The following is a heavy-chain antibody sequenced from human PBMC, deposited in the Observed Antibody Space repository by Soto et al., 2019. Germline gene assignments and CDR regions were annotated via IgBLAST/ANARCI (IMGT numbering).Heavy chain of an antibody. CDR2: IYHSGNT. CDR1: GYSISLGYY. D-gene: IGHD5-12*01. CDR3: ARRRDGYTGVWFDP. J-gene: IGHJ5*02. V-gene: IGHV4-38-2*01. Sequence: PSQTLSLTCAVSGYSISLGYYWGWIRQPPGKGLEWIGSIYHSGNTYYNPSLNSRVTISLDTSKNQFSLKLSSVTAADTAVYYCARRRDGYTGVWFDPWGQGTLVTVSS.